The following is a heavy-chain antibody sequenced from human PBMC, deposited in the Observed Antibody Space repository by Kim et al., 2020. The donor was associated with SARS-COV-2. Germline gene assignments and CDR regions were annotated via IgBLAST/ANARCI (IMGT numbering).Heavy chain of an antibody. CDR3: ARLEVGALDY. CDR2: SR. Sequence: SRYYADAVKGQFTNSRGNSKNTLYLQMNSLRAEDTAVYYCARLEVGALDYWGQGTLVTVSS. J-gene: IGHJ4*02. V-gene: IGHV3-53*01. D-gene: IGHD1-26*01.